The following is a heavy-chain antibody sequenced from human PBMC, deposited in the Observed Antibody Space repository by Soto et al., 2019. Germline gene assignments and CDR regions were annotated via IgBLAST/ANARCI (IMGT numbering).Heavy chain of an antibody. V-gene: IGHV1-18*01. CDR3: ARGSYYDSSVFSYSSYSGMEA. Sequence: ASLKVSCKSSGYPFTSYVISWVRQAPGQGLEWMGWISAYNGNTNYAQKLQGRVTMTTDTSTSTAYMELRSLRSDDTAVYYCARGSYYDSSVFSYSSYSGMEAWGQGTTVTVSS. CDR2: ISAYNGNT. D-gene: IGHD3-22*01. CDR1: GYPFTSYV. J-gene: IGHJ6*02.